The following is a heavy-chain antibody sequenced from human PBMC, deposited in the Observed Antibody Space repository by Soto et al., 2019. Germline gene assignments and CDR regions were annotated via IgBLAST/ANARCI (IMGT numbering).Heavy chain of an antibody. V-gene: IGHV1-69*02. CDR2: IIPILGIA. J-gene: IGHJ5*02. Sequence: GASVKVSCKASGGTFSSYTISWVRQAPGQGLEWMGRIIPILGIANYAQKFQGRVTITADKSTSTAYMELSSLRSEDTAVYYCASHGGRTWFDPWGQGTLVTVSS. CDR1: GGTFSSYT. CDR3: ASHGGRTWFDP.